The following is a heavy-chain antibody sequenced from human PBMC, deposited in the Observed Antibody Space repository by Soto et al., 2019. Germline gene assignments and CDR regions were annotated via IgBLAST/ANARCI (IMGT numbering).Heavy chain of an antibody. D-gene: IGHD3-16*01. CDR2: ISGSGGST. CDR3: AKDVSSRPGPYDYIWGSQISLPAYCFDY. V-gene: IGHV3-23*01. J-gene: IGHJ4*02. Sequence: GGSLRLSCAASGFTFSSYAMSWVRQAPGQGLEWVSAISGSGGSTYYADSVKGRSTISRDNSKNTLYLQMNSLRAEDTAVYYCAKDVSSRPGPYDYIWGSQISLPAYCFDYWGQGTLVTVSS. CDR1: GFTFSSYA.